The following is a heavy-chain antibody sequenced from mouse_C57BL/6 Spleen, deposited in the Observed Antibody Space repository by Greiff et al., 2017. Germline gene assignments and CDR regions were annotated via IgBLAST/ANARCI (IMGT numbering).Heavy chain of an antibody. V-gene: IGHV1-78*01. Sequence: QVQLQQSDAELVKPGASVKISCKVSGYTFTDHTIHWMKQRPEQGLEWIGYINPRDGSTKYNEKFKGKATLTADKSSSTAYMQRNSLTSEDSAVYFCARYDGYYSYAMDYWGQGTSVTVSS. CDR2: INPRDGST. CDR3: ARYDGYYSYAMDY. D-gene: IGHD2-3*01. J-gene: IGHJ4*01. CDR1: GYTFTDHT.